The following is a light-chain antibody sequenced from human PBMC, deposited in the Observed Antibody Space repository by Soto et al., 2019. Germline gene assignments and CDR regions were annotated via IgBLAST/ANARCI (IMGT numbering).Light chain of an antibody. Sequence: IHMTQSPSSLSASVGDRVTITCRASETISHYLNWYQQKPGKAPKLLIYGASKLQSGVPSRFSGSGSGTDFTLTITSLQTEEFATYYCQQSSSTPLTFGGGTKVEIK. V-gene: IGKV1-39*01. CDR3: QQSSSTPLT. CDR1: ETISHY. CDR2: GAS. J-gene: IGKJ4*01.